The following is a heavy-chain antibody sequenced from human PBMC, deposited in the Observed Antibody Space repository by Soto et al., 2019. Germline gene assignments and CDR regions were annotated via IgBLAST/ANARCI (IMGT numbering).Heavy chain of an antibody. CDR2: ISTSDSTI. CDR1: GFTFSDYY. CDR3: ARVDEFGPLRGHFHM. V-gene: IGHV3-11*01. J-gene: IGHJ3*02. Sequence: GGSLRLSCAASGFTFSDYYMSWIRQAPGKGLEWVSYISTSDSTIYYADSVKGRFTISRDNSKTSLYLQMNSLRAEDTAVYYCARVDEFGPLRGHFHMRGQGKMVTVSS. D-gene: IGHD2-15*01.